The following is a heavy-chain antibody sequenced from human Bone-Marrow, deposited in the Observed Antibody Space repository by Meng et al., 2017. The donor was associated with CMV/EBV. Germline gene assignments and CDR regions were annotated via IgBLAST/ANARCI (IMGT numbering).Heavy chain of an antibody. CDR3: PARVAWPAHYYDYGIEV. CDR1: GFTFSGSA. CDR2: IRSKANSLAT. D-gene: IGHD2-15*01. Sequence: GESLKISCAASGFTFSGSAMHWVRQASGKGLEWVGRIRSKANSLATAYAASVKGSFTISRDYSKNTAYLQMNSLKTEDTAVYYCPARVAWPAHYYDYGIEVWGQGTTVTVSS. V-gene: IGHV3-73*01. J-gene: IGHJ6*02.